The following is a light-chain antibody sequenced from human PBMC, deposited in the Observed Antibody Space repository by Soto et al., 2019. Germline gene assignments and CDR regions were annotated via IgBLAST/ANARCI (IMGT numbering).Light chain of an antibody. CDR1: QGISSY. CDR3: QQYYSYPHLT. CDR2: AAS. J-gene: IGKJ4*01. V-gene: IGKV1-8*01. Sequence: AIRMTQSPSSLSASTGDRVTITCRASQGISSYFAWYQQKPGKAPKLLIYAASTLQIGVPSRFSGSGSGTDFTRTISCLQSEDFATYYCQQYYSYPHLTVGGGTKVEIK.